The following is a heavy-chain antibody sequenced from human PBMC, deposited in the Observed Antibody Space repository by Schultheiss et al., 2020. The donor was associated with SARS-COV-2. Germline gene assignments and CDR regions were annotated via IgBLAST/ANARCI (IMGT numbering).Heavy chain of an antibody. CDR3: AKGKRARWVAGTPFDY. Sequence: GESLKISCAASGFTFSDYSMNWVRQAPGKGLEWVSAISGSGGSTYYAGSVKGRFTIPRDNSKNTLYLQMNSLRAEDTAVYYCAKGKRARWVAGTPFDYWGQGTLVTVSS. CDR2: ISGSGGST. V-gene: IGHV3-23*01. D-gene: IGHD6-19*01. J-gene: IGHJ4*02. CDR1: GFTFSDYS.